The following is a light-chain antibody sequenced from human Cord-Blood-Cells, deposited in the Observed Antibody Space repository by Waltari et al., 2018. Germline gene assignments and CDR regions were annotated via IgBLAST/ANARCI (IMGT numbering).Light chain of an antibody. Sequence: QSVLTQSPSASGTPGQRVTISCSGSSSNIGSNYVYWYQQLPGTAPKLLIYRNNQRPSAVPERFSCSKSGTSGSLTISGLLSEDEADYYCAAWDDSLSGWVFGGGTKLTVL. CDR3: AAWDDSLSGWV. CDR1: SSNIGSNY. V-gene: IGLV1-47*01. J-gene: IGLJ3*02. CDR2: RNN.